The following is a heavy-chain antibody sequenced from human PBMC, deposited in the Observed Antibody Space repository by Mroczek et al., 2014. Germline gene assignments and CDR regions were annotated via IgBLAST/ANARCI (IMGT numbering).Heavy chain of an antibody. Sequence: VQLVESGGGVVQPGRSLRLSCAASGFTFSSYGMHWVRQAPGKGLEWVAVIWYDGSNKYYADSVKGRFTISRDNSKNTLYLQMNSLRAEDTAVYYCARDLRYGDYVSYFDLVGPWHPWSLS. CDR3: ARDLRYGDYVSYFDL. D-gene: IGHD4-17*01. V-gene: IGHV3-33*01. J-gene: IGHJ2*01. CDR2: IWYDGSNK. CDR1: GFTFSSYG.